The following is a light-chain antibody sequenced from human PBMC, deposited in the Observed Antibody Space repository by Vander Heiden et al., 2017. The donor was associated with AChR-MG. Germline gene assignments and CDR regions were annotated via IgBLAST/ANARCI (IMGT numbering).Light chain of an antibody. V-gene: IGKV1-12*01. Sequence: DIQTTNSPSSVAASVGDRVPITSRASQGMSSWLAWYQQKPGNAPKLLIYAASSMQSGVPSRFSGSGSGTDFTLTISSLQPEDFATYYCQQSTSFPLTFGGWTKVEIK. CDR2: AAS. CDR3: QQSTSFPLT. J-gene: IGKJ4*01. CDR1: QGMSSW.